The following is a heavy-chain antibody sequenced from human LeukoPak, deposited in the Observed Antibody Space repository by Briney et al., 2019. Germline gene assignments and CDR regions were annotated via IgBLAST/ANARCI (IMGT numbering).Heavy chain of an antibody. Sequence: GASVKVSCKASGYTFTSYDINWVRQATGQGLEWMGWMNPNSGNTGYAQKFQGRVTITRNTSISTAYMELSSLRSEDTAVYYCARTHDYGDYAGRLFWFDPWGQGALVTVSS. CDR1: GYTFTSYD. CDR2: MNPNSGNT. V-gene: IGHV1-8*03. CDR3: ARTHDYGDYAGRLFWFDP. J-gene: IGHJ5*02. D-gene: IGHD4-17*01.